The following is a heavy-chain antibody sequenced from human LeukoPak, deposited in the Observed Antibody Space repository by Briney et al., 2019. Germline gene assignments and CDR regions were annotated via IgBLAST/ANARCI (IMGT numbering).Heavy chain of an antibody. V-gene: IGHV1-24*01. D-gene: IGHD3-10*01. J-gene: IGHJ6*03. CDR3: ATGSLMVRGPYYYYYYYMDV. CDR1: GYTLTELS. Sequence: ASVKVSCKVSGYTLTELSMHWVRQAPGKGLEWMGGFDPEDGETIYAQKFQGRVTMTEDTSTDTAYMELSSLRSEDTAVYYCATGSLMVRGPYYYYYYYMDVWGKGTTVTVSS. CDR2: FDPEDGET.